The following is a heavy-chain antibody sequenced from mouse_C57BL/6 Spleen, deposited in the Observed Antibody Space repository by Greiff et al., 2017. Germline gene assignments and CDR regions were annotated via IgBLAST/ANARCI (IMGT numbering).Heavy chain of an antibody. D-gene: IGHD2-1*01. CDR2: IDPSDSYT. J-gene: IGHJ1*03. V-gene: IGHV1-59*01. CDR1: GYTFTSYW. Sequence: QVQLQQPGAELVRPGTSVKLSCKASGYTFTSYWMHWVKQRPGQGLEWIGVIDPSDSYTNYNQKFKGKATLTVDTSSSTSYMQRSSLTSDDCAVYYCARSRYYGNYEGYFDVWGTGTTVTVSS. CDR3: ARSRYYGNYEGYFDV.